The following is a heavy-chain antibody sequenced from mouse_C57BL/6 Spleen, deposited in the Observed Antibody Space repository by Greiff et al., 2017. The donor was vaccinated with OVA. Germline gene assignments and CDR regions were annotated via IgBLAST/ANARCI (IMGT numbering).Heavy chain of an antibody. D-gene: IGHD1-1*01. V-gene: IGHV1-54*01. J-gene: IGHJ2*01. CDR1: GYAFTYYL. CDR2: INPGSGGT. Sequence: VQLQQSGAELVRPGTSVKVSCKASGYAFTYYLIEWVKQRPGQGLEWIGVINPGSGGTNYNEKFKGKATLTADKSSSTAYMQLSSLTSEDSAVYFCAREEDYYGCRHWGQGTTLTVSS. CDR3: AREEDYYGCRH.